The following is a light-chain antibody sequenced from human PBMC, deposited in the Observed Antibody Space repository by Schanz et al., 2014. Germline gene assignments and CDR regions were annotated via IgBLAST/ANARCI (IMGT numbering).Light chain of an antibody. J-gene: IGLJ2*01. Sequence: QSALTQPPSASGSPGQSVTFSCTGTSSDVGGYNYVSWYQQHPGKAPNHMIYEVSKRPSGVPERSSGSKSGSTASLTVSGLQGEDEADYYCSSYAGSSTLVFGEGTKVTVL. CDR2: EVS. V-gene: IGLV2-8*01. CDR1: SSDVGGYNY. CDR3: SSYAGSSTLV.